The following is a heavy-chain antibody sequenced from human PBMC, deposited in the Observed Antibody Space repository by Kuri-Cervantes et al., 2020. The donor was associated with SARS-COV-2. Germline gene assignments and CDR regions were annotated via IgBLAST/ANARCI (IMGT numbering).Heavy chain of an antibody. Sequence: GESLKISCAASGFTFSSYEMNWVRQAPGKGLEWVSYISSSGSTIYYADSVKGRFTISRDNAKNSLYLQMNSLRAEDTAVYYCARALHTAMVKKLDYWGQGTLVTVSS. D-gene: IGHD5-18*01. CDR1: GFTFSSYE. CDR2: ISSSGSTI. V-gene: IGHV3-48*03. CDR3: ARALHTAMVKKLDY. J-gene: IGHJ4*02.